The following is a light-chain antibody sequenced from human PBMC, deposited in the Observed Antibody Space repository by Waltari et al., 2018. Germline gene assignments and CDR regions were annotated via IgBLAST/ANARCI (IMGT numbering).Light chain of an antibody. J-gene: IGKJ4*01. CDR2: AAS. V-gene: IGKV3-15*01. Sequence: EIVMTQFPATLSVSPGERATLSCRASQSVRSNLAWYQQKPGQAPRLLLYAASTRATGIPASFSGSGAGTEFTLTISSLQSEDFAVYYCQQYNNWPLTFGGGTKVEIK. CDR3: QQYNNWPLT. CDR1: QSVRSN.